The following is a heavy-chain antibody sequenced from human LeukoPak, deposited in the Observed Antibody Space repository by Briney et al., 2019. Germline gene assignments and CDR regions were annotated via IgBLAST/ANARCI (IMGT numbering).Heavy chain of an antibody. Sequence: GASVKVSCKASGYTFTGYYMDWVRQAPGQGLEWMGWINPNSGGTNYAQKFQGRVTMTRDTSISTAYMELSRLRSDDTAVYYCARDMDDYGDPTPNWFDPWGQGTLVTVSS. D-gene: IGHD4-17*01. CDR1: GYTFTGYY. J-gene: IGHJ5*02. CDR2: INPNSGGT. V-gene: IGHV1-2*02. CDR3: ARDMDDYGDPTPNWFDP.